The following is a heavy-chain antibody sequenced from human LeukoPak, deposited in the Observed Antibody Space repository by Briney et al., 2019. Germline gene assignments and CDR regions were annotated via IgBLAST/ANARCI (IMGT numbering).Heavy chain of an antibody. V-gene: IGHV3-30-3*01. CDR3: TTPPWCRY. Sequence: GGSLRLSCAASGFTFSSYAMHWVRQAPGKGLEWVAVISYDGSNKYYADSVKGRFTISRDNSKNTLYLQMNSLKTEDTAVYYCTTPPWCRYWGQGTLVTVSS. CDR1: GFTFSSYA. D-gene: IGHD2-8*01. J-gene: IGHJ4*02. CDR2: ISYDGSNK.